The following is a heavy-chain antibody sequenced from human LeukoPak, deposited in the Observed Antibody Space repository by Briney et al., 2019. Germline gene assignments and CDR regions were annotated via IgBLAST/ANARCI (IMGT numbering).Heavy chain of an antibody. CDR2: INHSGST. D-gene: IGHD4-23*01. CDR1: GGSFSGYY. V-gene: IGHV4-34*01. J-gene: IGHJ6*03. CDR3: ARGVRYYYYMGV. Sequence: SETLSLTCAVYGGSFSGYYWSWIRQPPGKGLEWIGEINHSGSTNYNPSLKSRVTISVDTSKNQFSLKLSSVTAADTAVYYCARGVRYYYYMGVWGKGTTVTVSS.